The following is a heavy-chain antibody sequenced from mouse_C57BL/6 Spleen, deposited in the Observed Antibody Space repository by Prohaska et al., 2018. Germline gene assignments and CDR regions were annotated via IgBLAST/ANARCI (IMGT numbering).Heavy chain of an antibody. CDR3: TKDSSGSYYFDY. Sequence: TFTDYEMHWVKQTPVHGLEWIGAIDPETGGTAYNQKFKGKAILTADKSSSTAYMELRSLTSEDSAVYYCTKDSSGSYYFDYWGHGTTLTVSS. CDR1: TFTDYE. CDR2: IDPETGGT. V-gene: IGHV1-15*01. D-gene: IGHD3-2*02. J-gene: IGHJ2*01.